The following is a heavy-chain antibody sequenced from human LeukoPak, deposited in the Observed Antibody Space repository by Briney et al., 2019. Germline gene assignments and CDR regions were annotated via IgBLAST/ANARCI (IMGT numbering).Heavy chain of an antibody. Sequence: SETLSLTCTVSGGSISSYYWSWIRQPPGKGLEWIGYIYYSGSTNYNPSLKSRVTISVDTSKNQFSLKLSSVTAADTAVYYCAGAVAGTDDAFDIWGQGTMVTVSS. CDR3: AGAVAGTDDAFDI. J-gene: IGHJ3*02. V-gene: IGHV4-59*08. CDR1: GGSISSYY. CDR2: IYYSGST. D-gene: IGHD6-19*01.